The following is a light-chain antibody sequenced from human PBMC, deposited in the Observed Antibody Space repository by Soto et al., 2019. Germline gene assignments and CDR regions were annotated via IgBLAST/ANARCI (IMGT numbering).Light chain of an antibody. CDR1: QSVSNY. J-gene: IGKJ5*01. V-gene: IGKV3-15*01. CDR2: GVS. Sequence: EIVMTQSPATLSVSPGERATLSCRASQSVSNYLAWYQQKPGQAPRLLIYGVSTRATGIPARFSGSGSGTELTLTNSSLQSEDFAVYYCQQYKDWPPVPFGQGTRLEIK. CDR3: QQYKDWPPVP.